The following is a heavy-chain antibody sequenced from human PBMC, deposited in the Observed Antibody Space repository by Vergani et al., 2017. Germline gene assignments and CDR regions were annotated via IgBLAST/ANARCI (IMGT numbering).Heavy chain of an antibody. CDR1: GYTFTSYY. J-gene: IGHJ3*02. CDR2: INPSGGST. CDR3: ARGPPRIAARPRNAFDI. V-gene: IGHV1-46*01. Sequence: QVQLVQSGAEVKKPGASVKVSCTASGYTFTSYYMHWVRQAPGQGLEWMGIINPSGGSTSYAQKFQGRVTMTSDTSTSTVYMELSSLRSDDTAVYYCARGPPRIAARPRNAFDIWGQGTMVTVSS. D-gene: IGHD6-6*01.